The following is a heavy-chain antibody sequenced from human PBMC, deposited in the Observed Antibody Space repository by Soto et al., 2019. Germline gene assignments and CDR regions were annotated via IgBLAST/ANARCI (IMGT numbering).Heavy chain of an antibody. J-gene: IGHJ4*02. D-gene: IGHD4-17*01. CDR1: GFSLGTGGVG. CDR2: IYWDDVK. Sequence: QITLKESGPTLEKPTQTLTLTCTLSGFSLGTGGVGVGWSRQSPGKALEWLAVIYWDDVKHYSPSQERRLTITKDTSESEVVLTMTNMDPVDTATYYCARKGSGDYALDYWGQGILVTVSS. CDR3: ARKGSGDYALDY. V-gene: IGHV2-5*02.